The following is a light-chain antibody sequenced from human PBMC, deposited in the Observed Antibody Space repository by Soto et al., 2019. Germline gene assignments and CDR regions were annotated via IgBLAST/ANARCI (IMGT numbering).Light chain of an antibody. J-gene: IGKJ4*01. CDR2: QAS. CDR1: QSISPW. Sequence: DIQMPQSPSTLSASVGDRVTITCRASQSISPWLAWYQQKPGKAPKLLISQASTLEGGVPSRFSGSGSGAEFTLTISSLQPDDFATYYCQQYYSYSLTFGGGTKVEIK. V-gene: IGKV1-5*03. CDR3: QQYYSYSLT.